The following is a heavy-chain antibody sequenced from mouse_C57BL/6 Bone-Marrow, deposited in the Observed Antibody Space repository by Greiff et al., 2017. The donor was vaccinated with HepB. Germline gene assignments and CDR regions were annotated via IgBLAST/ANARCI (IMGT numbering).Heavy chain of an antibody. J-gene: IGHJ3*01. CDR3: ARWGYSPFAY. D-gene: IGHD2-3*01. CDR2: INPNYGTT. CDR1: GYSFTDYN. Sequence: LVESGPELVKPGASVKISCKASGYSFTDYNMNWVKQSNGKSLEWIGVINPNYGTTNYNQKFKGKATLTVDQSSSTAYMQLNSLTSEDSAVYYCARWGYSPFAYWGQGTLVTVSA. V-gene: IGHV1-39*01.